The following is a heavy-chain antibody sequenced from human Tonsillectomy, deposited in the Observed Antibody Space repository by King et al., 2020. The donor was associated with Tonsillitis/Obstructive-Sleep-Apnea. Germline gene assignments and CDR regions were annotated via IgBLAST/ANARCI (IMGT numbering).Heavy chain of an antibody. CDR1: GYTFTSYY. V-gene: IGHV1-46*01. CDR3: ARGVTMVRGVIPDNCFDP. CDR2: INPGGGST. Sequence: QLVQSGAEVKKPGASVKVSCKASGYTFTSYYMHWVRQAPGQGLEWMGIINPGGGSTSYAQKFQGRVTMTRDTSTSTIYMELSSLRSEDTAVYYCARGVTMVRGVIPDNCFDPWGQGTLVTVSS. D-gene: IGHD3-10*01. J-gene: IGHJ5*02.